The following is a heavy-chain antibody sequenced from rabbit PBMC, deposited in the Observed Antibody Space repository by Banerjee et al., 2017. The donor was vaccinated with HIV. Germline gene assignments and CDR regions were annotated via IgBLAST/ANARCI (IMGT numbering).Heavy chain of an antibody. D-gene: IGHD1-1*01. CDR2: IYTGSSGST. CDR1: GFSFSSGYD. J-gene: IGHJ4*01. Sequence: QSLEESGGDLVKPGASLTLTCTASGFSFSSGYDMCWVRQAPGKGLEWIACIYTGSSGSTYYASWAKGRFTFSSHNAQNTVSLQMNSLTAADTATYFCVRDLYATSSGYFDLWGQGTLVTVS. CDR3: VRDLYATSSGYFDL. V-gene: IGHV1S40*01.